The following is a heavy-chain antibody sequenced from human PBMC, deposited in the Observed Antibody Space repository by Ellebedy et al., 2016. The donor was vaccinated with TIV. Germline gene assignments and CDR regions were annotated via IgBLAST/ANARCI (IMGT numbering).Heavy chain of an antibody. CDR2: INPNSGGT. V-gene: IGHV1-2*04. Sequence: AASVKVSCKASGYTFTGYYMHWVRQAPGQGLEWMGWINPNSGGTNYAQKFQGWVTMTRDTSISTAYTELSRLRSDDTAVYYCARDVGYDSSGYHPYYFDYWGQGTLVTVSS. J-gene: IGHJ4*02. CDR3: ARDVGYDSSGYHPYYFDY. D-gene: IGHD3-22*01. CDR1: GYTFTGYY.